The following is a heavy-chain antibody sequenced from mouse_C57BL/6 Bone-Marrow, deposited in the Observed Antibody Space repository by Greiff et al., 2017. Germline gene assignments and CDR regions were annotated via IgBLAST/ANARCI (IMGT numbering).Heavy chain of an antibody. CDR2: IDPSDSYT. CDR3: ARSEGPWYFDV. J-gene: IGHJ1*03. V-gene: IGHV1-59*01. Sequence: QVQLQQPGAELMRPGTSVKLSCKASGYTFTSYWMHWVKQRPGQGLEWIGVIDPSDSYTNYNQKFKGKATLTVDTSSSTAYMQLSSLTSEDSAVYYCARSEGPWYFDVWGTGTTVTVSS. D-gene: IGHD3-3*01. CDR1: GYTFTSYW.